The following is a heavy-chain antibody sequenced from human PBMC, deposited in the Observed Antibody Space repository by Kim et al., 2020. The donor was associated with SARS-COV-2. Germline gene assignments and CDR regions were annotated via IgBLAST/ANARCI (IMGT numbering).Heavy chain of an antibody. J-gene: IGHJ4*02. CDR3: ARGADRRAAGTFFFDF. D-gene: IGHD6-13*01. Sequence: DSVKGRFTMSRDNSKNILFLQMNSLRAEDTALYYCARGADRRAAGTFFFDFWGQGTPVTVSS. V-gene: IGHV3-30*07.